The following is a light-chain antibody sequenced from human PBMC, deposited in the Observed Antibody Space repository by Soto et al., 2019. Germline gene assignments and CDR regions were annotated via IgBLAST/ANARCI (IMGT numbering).Light chain of an antibody. Sequence: DIQMTQSPYTLSASVGDRVTITCRASQSISGWLAWYQQKPGKAPKLLIYDASSLESGVPSRFSGSGSGTEFSLTFSRLQPDDFATYYCQQYNSYSVNAFGQGTKLEIK. CDR3: QQYNSYSVNA. J-gene: IGKJ2*01. V-gene: IGKV1-5*01. CDR2: DAS. CDR1: QSISGW.